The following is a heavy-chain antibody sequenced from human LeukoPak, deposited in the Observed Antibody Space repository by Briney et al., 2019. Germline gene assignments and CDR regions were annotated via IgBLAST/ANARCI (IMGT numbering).Heavy chain of an antibody. CDR3: AIWSLSDKYSRQYYYMDV. CDR1: GFTFTSYG. D-gene: IGHD5-18*01. CDR2: ISAYKGNA. V-gene: IGHV1-18*01. Sequence: ASVKVSCKASGFTFTSYGISWVRQAPGEGLELMGWISAYKGNANYAQKLQGRVTITTDTSTRTAHMELSSLRSEDTAVYYCAIWSLSDKYSRQYYYMDVWGKGTTVTISS. J-gene: IGHJ6*03.